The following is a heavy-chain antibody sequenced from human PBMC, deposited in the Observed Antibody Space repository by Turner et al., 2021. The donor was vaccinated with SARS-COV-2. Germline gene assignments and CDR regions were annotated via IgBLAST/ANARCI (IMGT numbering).Heavy chain of an antibody. CDR1: GYTFTSFY. CDR2: INPSGGST. D-gene: IGHD2-8*02. Sequence: QVQLVQSGAEVKKPGSSVKVSCKASGYTFTSFYMHWVRQAPGQGLEWMGIINPSGGSTNYAQKFQGRVTMTRDTSTSTVYMELSSLRSEDTAVYYCASSLPAPGGVPGRLNYWGQGALVTVSS. J-gene: IGHJ4*02. V-gene: IGHV1-46*01. CDR3: ASSLPAPGGVPGRLNY.